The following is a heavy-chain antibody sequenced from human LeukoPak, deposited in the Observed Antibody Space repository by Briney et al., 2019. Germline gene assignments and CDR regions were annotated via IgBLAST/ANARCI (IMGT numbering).Heavy chain of an antibody. J-gene: IGHJ6*02. CDR3: ARRLYYYGSGSYLFKYYYYYGIDV. CDR2: INHSGST. D-gene: IGHD3-10*01. V-gene: IGHV4-34*01. CDR1: AGSFSGYY. Sequence: SETLSLTCAVYAGSFSGYYWSWIRQPPGKGLEWIGEINHSGSTNNNPSLKCQVTISVDTSKNQFSQKLSYVTAADTAVYYCARRLYYYGSGSYLFKYYYYYGIDVWGQGTTVTVSS.